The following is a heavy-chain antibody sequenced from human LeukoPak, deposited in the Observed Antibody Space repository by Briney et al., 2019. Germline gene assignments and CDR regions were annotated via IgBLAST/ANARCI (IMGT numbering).Heavy chain of an antibody. V-gene: IGHV4-39*01. CDR2: IYYTGST. J-gene: IGHJ4*02. CDR1: GDSFNSSDYY. Sequence: PSETLTLTCNVSGDSFNSSDYYWGWIRQPPGEGLEWIGTIYYTGSTYYKPYLKSRLTISVDSSKNQFSLKMNSVTAADTGVYYCARHGNWGPFDYWGQGTLVTVSS. CDR3: ARHGNWGPFDY. D-gene: IGHD7-27*01.